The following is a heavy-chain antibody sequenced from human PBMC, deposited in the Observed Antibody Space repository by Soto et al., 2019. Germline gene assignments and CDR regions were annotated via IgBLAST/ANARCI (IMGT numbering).Heavy chain of an antibody. J-gene: IGHJ3*01. CDR2: ISHSGRI. V-gene: IGHV4-34*08. Sequence: PSETLALTCAAYGGTVSSSGDYWCWIRQPPGKGLEWIAEISHSGRIHFNPSLKRRVTISVDTSKNQFSLKMSSVTAADTALYYCACVAGESVPTAVHVFEFWGQGTMVTVSS. D-gene: IGHD3-16*01. CDR1: GGTVSSSGDY. CDR3: ACVAGESVPTAVHVFEF.